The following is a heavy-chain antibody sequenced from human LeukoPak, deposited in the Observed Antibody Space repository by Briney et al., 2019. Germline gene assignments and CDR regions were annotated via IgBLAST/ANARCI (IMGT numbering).Heavy chain of an antibody. CDR3: ARDKGGYCSSTSCYIEERILNWFDP. J-gene: IGHJ5*02. V-gene: IGHV3-23*01. D-gene: IGHD2-2*02. CDR2: ISGSGSGGNT. CDR1: GFTFNTYA. Sequence: GGSLRLSCAASGFTFNTYAMSWVRQAPGKGLEWVSAISGSGSGGNTYYADSVKGRFTISRDNAKNSLYLQMNSLRAEDTAVYYCARDKGGYCSSTSCYIEERILNWFDPWGQGTLVTVSS.